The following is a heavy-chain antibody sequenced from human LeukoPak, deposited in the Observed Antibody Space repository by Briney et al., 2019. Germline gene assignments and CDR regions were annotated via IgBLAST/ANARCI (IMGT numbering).Heavy chain of an antibody. CDR3: ARVGFWSGYQQYYYYYMDV. J-gene: IGHJ6*03. Sequence: ASVKVSCKVSGYTLTELSMHWVRQAPGKGLEWMGGFDPEDGETIYAQKFQGRVTMTEDTSTDTAYMELSSLRSEDTAVYYCARVGFWSGYQQYYYYYMDVWGKGTTVTVSS. V-gene: IGHV1-24*01. D-gene: IGHD3-3*01. CDR2: FDPEDGET. CDR1: GYTLTELS.